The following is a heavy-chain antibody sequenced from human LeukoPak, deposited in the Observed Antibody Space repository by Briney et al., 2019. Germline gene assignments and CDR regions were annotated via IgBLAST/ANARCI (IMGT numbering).Heavy chain of an antibody. CDR1: GYNFTNYC. Sequence: GESLKISCQGSGYNFTNYCICWVRQTPGKGLEWMGIIYPGDSDPRYSPSFQRQVPISTAKSLNTAYLRWGSPQAADTAMYYCARLGRYDVLTGPDYWGQGTLAADCS. J-gene: IGHJ4*02. D-gene: IGHD3-9*01. V-gene: IGHV5-51*01. CDR2: IYPGDSDP. CDR3: ARLGRYDVLTGPDY.